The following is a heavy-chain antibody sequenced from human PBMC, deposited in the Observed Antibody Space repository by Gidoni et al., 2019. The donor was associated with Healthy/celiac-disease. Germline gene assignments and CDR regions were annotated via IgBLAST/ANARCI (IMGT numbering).Heavy chain of an antibody. D-gene: IGHD1-26*01. Sequence: QVQLVQSGAEVKKPGASVKVSCQASGYTFTSYGISWVRQAPGQGLEWMGWISAYNGNTNYAQKLQGRVTMTTDTSTSTAYMELRSLRSDDTAVYYCARRFCGGSYPRPDAFDIWGQGTMVTVSS. V-gene: IGHV1-18*01. J-gene: IGHJ3*02. CDR2: ISAYNGNT. CDR3: ARRFCGGSYPRPDAFDI. CDR1: GYTFTSYG.